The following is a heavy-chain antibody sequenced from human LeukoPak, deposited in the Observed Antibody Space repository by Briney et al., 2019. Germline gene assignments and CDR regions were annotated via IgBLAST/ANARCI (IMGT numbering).Heavy chain of an antibody. CDR2: IYYSGST. J-gene: IGHJ4*02. D-gene: IGHD6-19*01. CDR1: GGSLSSYY. V-gene: IGHV4-59*01. CDR3: ARSASSSGWYYFDY. Sequence: SETLSLTCTVSGGSLSSYYWGWIRQPPGKGLEWVGYIYYSGSTNYNPSLKSRVTISVDTSKNQFSLNLSSVTAADTAVYYCARSASSSGWYYFDYWGQGTLVTVSS.